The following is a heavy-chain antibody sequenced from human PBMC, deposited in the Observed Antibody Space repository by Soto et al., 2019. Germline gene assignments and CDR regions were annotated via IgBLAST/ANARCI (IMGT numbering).Heavy chain of an antibody. Sequence: PGGSLRLSCAASGFTFSRDSMNWVRQAPGKGLEWVSYISSSSSTIYYADSVKGRFTISRDNAKNSLYLQMNSLRAEDAAVYYCARETAALYYYYYMDVWGKGTTVTVSS. D-gene: IGHD2-2*01. CDR2: ISSSSSTI. V-gene: IGHV3-48*01. J-gene: IGHJ6*03. CDR1: GFTFSRDS. CDR3: ARETAALYYYYYMDV.